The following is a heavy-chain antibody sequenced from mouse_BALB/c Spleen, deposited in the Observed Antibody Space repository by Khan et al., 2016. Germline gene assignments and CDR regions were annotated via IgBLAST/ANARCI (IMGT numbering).Heavy chain of an antibody. CDR3: TRAGYDYPFAY. D-gene: IGHD2-4*01. J-gene: IGHJ3*01. V-gene: IGHV1S81*02. Sequence: QMQLEESGAELVKPGASVKLSCKASGYTFTSYYMYWVKQRPGQGLEWIGEINPSNGDTNFNERFKSKATLTVDKSSSTTYMQFSSLTSEDSAVXYCTRAGYDYPFAYWGQGTLVTVSA. CDR2: INPSNGDT. CDR1: GYTFTSYY.